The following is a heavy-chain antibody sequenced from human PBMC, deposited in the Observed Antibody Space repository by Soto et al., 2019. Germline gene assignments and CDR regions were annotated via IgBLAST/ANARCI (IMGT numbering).Heavy chain of an antibody. CDR2: IIPIFGTA. V-gene: IGHV1-69*01. Sequence: QVQLVQSGAEVKKPGSSVKVSCKASGGTFSSYAISWVRQAPGQGLEWMGGIIPIFGTANYAQKFQGRVTITADESTSTAYMKLSSLRSEDTAVYYCARDTLHTGDQSFDYWGQGTLFTVSS. D-gene: IGHD7-27*01. J-gene: IGHJ4*02. CDR3: ARDTLHTGDQSFDY. CDR1: GGTFSSYA.